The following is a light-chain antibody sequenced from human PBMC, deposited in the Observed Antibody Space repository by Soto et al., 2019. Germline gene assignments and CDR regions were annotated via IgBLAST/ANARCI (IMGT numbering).Light chain of an antibody. CDR2: EVN. CDR1: TSAIGGYDY. CDR3: SSHGGNSPYV. J-gene: IGLJ1*01. V-gene: IGLV2-8*01. Sequence: QSAVPQHPSPSVSPGQSVAISCTGTTSAIGGYDYVSWYQQHPGKAPKLMIYEVNKRPSGIPDRFSGSKSGNTASLTVSGLQAEDEADYYCSSHGGNSPYVFGTGTKVTVL.